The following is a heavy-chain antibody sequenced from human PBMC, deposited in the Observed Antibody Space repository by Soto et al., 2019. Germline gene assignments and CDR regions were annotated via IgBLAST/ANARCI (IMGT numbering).Heavy chain of an antibody. CDR3: AKGAPRSRDSKFDY. J-gene: IGHJ4*01. Sequence: GGSLRLSCAASGFTFNTAWMSWVRQAPGKGLEWVSGISGSGGYTYYADSVKGRFTISRDNSKNTLYLQMNSLRAEDTAVYYCAKGAPRSRDSKFDYWGQRTLVTVSS. CDR2: ISGSGGYT. CDR1: GFTFNTAW. D-gene: IGHD4-4*01. V-gene: IGHV3-23*01.